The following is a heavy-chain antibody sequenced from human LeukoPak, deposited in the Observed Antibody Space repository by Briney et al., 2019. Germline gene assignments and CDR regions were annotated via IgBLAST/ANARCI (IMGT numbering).Heavy chain of an antibody. J-gene: IGHJ5*02. CDR3: ARGPYSSSYLGHWFDP. CDR1: GYTFTSYY. V-gene: IGHV1-46*01. D-gene: IGHD6-6*01. CDR2: INPSGGST. Sequence: ASVKVSCKASGYTFTSYYMHWVRQAPGQGLEWMGIINPSGGSTSYAQKFQGRVTMTRDASTSTVYMELSSLRSEDTAVYYCARGPYSSSYLGHWFDPWGQGTLVTVSS.